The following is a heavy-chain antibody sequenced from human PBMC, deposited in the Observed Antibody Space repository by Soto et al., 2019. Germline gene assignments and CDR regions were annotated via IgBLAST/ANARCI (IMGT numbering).Heavy chain of an antibody. CDR3: AREAGTWHLPLNWFDP. V-gene: IGHV3-11*06. CDR2: ISTSSSYT. CDR1: GFTFSDHY. D-gene: IGHD6-19*01. Sequence: PGGSLRLSCVASGFTFSDHYMTWIRQAPGKGLEWLSFISTSSSYTNYADSVKGRFTISRDNAMNSLYLQMNSLRDEDTAVYYCAREAGTWHLPLNWFDPWGQGTLVTVSS. J-gene: IGHJ5*02.